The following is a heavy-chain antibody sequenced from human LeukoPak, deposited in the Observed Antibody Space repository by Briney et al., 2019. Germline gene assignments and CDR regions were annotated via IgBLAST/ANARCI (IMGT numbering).Heavy chain of an antibody. CDR3: AKSRSSGWVLGFDY. CDR2: ISGSGGST. Sequence: GGSLRLSCAASGFAFASYPMSWVRQAPGKGLEWVSTISGSGGSTYNADSVKGRFTISGDNSKNTLYLQMSSLRDGDTAVYFCAKSRSSGWVLGFDYWGQGTLVTVSS. J-gene: IGHJ4*02. CDR1: GFAFASYP. V-gene: IGHV3-23*01. D-gene: IGHD6-19*01.